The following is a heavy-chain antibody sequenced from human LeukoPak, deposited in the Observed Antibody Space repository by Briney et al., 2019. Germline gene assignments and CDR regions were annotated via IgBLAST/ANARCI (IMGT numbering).Heavy chain of an antibody. V-gene: IGHV1-2*02. Sequence: EASVKVSCKASGYTFTGYYMHWVRQAPGQGLEWMGWINPNSGGTNYAQKFQGRVTMTRDTSISTACMELSRLRSDDTAVYYCARVGLAGYYYDSSGYSFDYWGQGTLVTVSS. D-gene: IGHD3-22*01. J-gene: IGHJ4*02. CDR3: ARVGLAGYYYDSSGYSFDY. CDR2: INPNSGGT. CDR1: GYTFTGYY.